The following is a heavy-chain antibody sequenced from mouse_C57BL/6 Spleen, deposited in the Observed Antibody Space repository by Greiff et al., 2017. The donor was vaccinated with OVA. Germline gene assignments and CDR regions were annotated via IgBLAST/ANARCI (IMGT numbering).Heavy chain of an antibody. V-gene: IGHV1-15*01. CDR1: GYTFTDYE. J-gene: IGHJ4*01. CDR3: TRSDGNYDAMDY. D-gene: IGHD2-1*01. CDR2: IDPETGGT. Sequence: QVQLQQSGAELVRPGASVTLSCKASGYTFTDYEMHWVKQTPVHGLEWIGAIDPETGGTAYNQKFKGKAILTADKSSSTAYMELRSLTSEDSAVYYCTRSDGNYDAMDYWGQGTSVTVSS.